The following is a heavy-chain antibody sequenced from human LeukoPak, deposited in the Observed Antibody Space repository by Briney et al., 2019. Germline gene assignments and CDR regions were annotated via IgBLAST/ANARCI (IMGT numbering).Heavy chain of an antibody. CDR3: AREGSYHFDSSGYYTWWNFDL. V-gene: IGHV4-59*01. D-gene: IGHD3-22*01. CDR2: ISYSGST. Sequence: SETLSLTCTVSGGSISSYYWSWIRQPPGKGLEWIGYISYSGSTNYNPSLKSRVTISVGTSKSQFSLKLSSVTAADTAVYYCAREGSYHFDSSGYYTWWNFDLWGRGTQVTVFS. CDR1: GGSISSYY. J-gene: IGHJ2*01.